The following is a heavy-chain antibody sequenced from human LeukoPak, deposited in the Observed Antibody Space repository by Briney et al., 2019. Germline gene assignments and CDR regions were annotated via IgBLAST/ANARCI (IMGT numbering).Heavy chain of an antibody. J-gene: IGHJ4*02. D-gene: IGHD6-19*01. CDR3: AKDVRRGQWLANFDY. CDR1: GFTFSSYA. V-gene: IGHV3-23*01. Sequence: GGSLRLSCPASGFTFSSYAMSWVRQAPGKGLEWVSAISGSGGSTYYADSVKGRFTISRDNSKNTLYLQMNSLRAEDTAVYYCAKDVRRGQWLANFDYWGQGTLVTVSS. CDR2: ISGSGGST.